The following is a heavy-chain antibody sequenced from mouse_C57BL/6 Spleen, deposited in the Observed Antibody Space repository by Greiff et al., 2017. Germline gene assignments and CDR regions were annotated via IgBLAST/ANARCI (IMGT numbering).Heavy chain of an antibody. CDR1: GYSITSGYY. CDR3: ARALYYYGSSYD. V-gene: IGHV3-6*01. D-gene: IGHD1-1*01. Sequence: EVKLQESGPGLVKPSQSLSLTCSVTGYSITSGYYWNWIRQFPGNKLEWMGYISYDGSNNYNPSLKNRISITRDTSKNQFFLKLNSVTTEDTATYYCARALYYYGSSYDWGQGTLVTVSA. CDR2: ISYDGSN. J-gene: IGHJ3*01.